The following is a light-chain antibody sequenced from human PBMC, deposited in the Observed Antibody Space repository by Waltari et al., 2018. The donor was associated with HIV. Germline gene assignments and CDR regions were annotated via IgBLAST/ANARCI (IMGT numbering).Light chain of an antibody. CDR3: KQGLQTPRT. V-gene: IGKV2-28*01. CDR1: QSLLQDNGYNY. CDR2: LAS. J-gene: IGKJ1*01. Sequence: DLVMTQSPLSLSVTPGEPASIFCRSSQSLLQDNGYNYLDWYLQKPGQSPQLLMFLASSRASGVPDRFSGSGSGRNFTLTITRVEADDVGVYYCKQGLQTPRTFGQGTKVEIK.